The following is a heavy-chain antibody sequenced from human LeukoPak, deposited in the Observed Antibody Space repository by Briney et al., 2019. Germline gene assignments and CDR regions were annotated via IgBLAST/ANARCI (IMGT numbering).Heavy chain of an antibody. Sequence: PGGSLRLSCAASGFTFSSFGMHWVRQAPGKGLEWVSSISSSSSYIYYADSVKGRFTISRDNAKNSLYLQMNSLRAEDTAVYYCARVRGYDILTGSDDAFDIWGQGTMVTASS. V-gene: IGHV3-21*01. J-gene: IGHJ3*02. CDR3: ARVRGYDILTGSDDAFDI. D-gene: IGHD3-9*01. CDR2: ISSSSSYI. CDR1: GFTFSSFG.